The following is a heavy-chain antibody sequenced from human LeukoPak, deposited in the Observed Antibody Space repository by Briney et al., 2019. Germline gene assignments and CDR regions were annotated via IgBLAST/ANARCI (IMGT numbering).Heavy chain of an antibody. D-gene: IGHD5-18*01. J-gene: IGHJ3*02. CDR3: ARSEYSYGADAFDI. CDR2: IYYSGST. CDR1: GGSISSYY. Sequence: SETLSLTCTVSGGSISSYYWSWIRQPPGKGLEWIGYIYYSGSTNYNPSLKSRVTISVDTSKNQFSLKLSSVTAADTAVYYCARSEYSYGADAFDIWGQGTMVTVSS. V-gene: IGHV4-59*01.